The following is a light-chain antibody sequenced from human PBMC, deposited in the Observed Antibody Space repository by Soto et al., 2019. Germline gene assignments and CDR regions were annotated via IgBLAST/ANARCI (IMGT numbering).Light chain of an antibody. CDR3: QKFNTAPLT. CDR2: SAS. J-gene: IGKJ5*01. Sequence: DIQMTQSPSSLSASVGDRVTITCRASQDISAYLAWYQQKPGKVPKLLIYSASTLHSGVPSRFSGSGSGTDFTLTISSLQPEDVATYYCQKFNTAPLTFGQGTRLEIK. V-gene: IGKV1-27*01. CDR1: QDISAY.